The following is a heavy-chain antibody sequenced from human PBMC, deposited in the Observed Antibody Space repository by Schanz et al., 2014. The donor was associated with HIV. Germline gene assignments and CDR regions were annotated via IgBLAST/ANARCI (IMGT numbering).Heavy chain of an antibody. CDR3: ARAPMTTVTTGLGY. V-gene: IGHV3-48*04. CDR1: GFTFSSFG. J-gene: IGHJ4*02. CDR2: ISSSGSTI. Sequence: EVQLLEFGGGSVRPGESLRLSCAASGFTFSSFGMHWVRQAPGKGLEWVSYISSSGSTIYYADSLKGRFTISRDNAKNSLYLQMNSLRAEDTAVYYCARAPMTTVTTGLGYWGQGTLVTVSS. D-gene: IGHD4-17*01.